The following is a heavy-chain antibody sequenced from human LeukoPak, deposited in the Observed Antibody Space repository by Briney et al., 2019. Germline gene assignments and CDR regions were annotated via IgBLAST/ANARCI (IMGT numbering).Heavy chain of an antibody. CDR2: IYYSGST. J-gene: IGHJ4*02. V-gene: IGHV4-39*01. CDR1: GGSISSSSYY. D-gene: IGHD3-3*01. Sequence: SETLSLTCTVSGGSISSSSYYWGWIRQPPGKGLEWIGSIYYSGSTYYNPSLKSRVTISVDTSKNQFSLKLSSVTAADTAVYYCARRYDFWSGYSTQYYFDYWGQGTLVTVPS. CDR3: ARRYDFWSGYSTQYYFDY.